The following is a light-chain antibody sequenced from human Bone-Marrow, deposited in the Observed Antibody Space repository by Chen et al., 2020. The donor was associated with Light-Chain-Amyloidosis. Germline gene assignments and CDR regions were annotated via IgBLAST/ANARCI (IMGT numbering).Light chain of an antibody. CDR3: AAWDDILNGVV. CDR2: SDN. Sequence: QSVLTQPPSTSGTPGQRVTISCSGSTSNIGTYTVNWYRQVPGTAPRLLIQSDNQRPSVLPDRFSGSKSGTSASLAISWLQSEDDADYYCAAWDDILNGVVFGGGTKLTVL. J-gene: IGLJ2*01. CDR1: TSNIGTYT. V-gene: IGLV1-44*01.